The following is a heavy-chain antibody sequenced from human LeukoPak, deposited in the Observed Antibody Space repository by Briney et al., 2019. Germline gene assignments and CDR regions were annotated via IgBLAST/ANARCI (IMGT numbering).Heavy chain of an antibody. J-gene: IGHJ4*02. D-gene: IGHD3-3*01. CDR2: INSDGSST. Sequence: GGSLRLSCAASGFTFSSYWMHWVRQAPGKGLVWVSRINSDGSSTSYADSVKGRFTISRDNAKNTLYLQMNSLRAEDTAVYYCARNSGYDFWSGYYPPAYYFDYWGQGTLVTVS. CDR1: GFTFSSYW. V-gene: IGHV3-74*01. CDR3: ARNSGYDFWSGYYPPAYYFDY.